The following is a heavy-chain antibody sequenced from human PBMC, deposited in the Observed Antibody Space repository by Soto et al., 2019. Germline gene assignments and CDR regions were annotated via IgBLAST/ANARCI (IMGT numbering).Heavy chain of an antibody. CDR1: GFTYSSYA. Sequence: EVKLLESGGGLVQPGGSLRLSCVASGFTYSSYAMSWVRQAPGKGLEWVSTITGGADNTHYADSVKGRFTISRDNSKNTLSLQMNSLRVEDTAVYHCAKGRIAVAAPYNWFDPCGQGTLVTVSS. CDR2: ITGGADNT. J-gene: IGHJ5*02. V-gene: IGHV3-23*01. CDR3: AKGRIAVAAPYNWFDP. D-gene: IGHD6-19*01.